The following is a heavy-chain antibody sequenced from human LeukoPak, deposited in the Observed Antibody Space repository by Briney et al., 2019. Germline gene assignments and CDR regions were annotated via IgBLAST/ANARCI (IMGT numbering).Heavy chain of an antibody. Sequence: ASAKVSCKASGYTFTSYYMHWVRQAPGQGLEWMGIINPSGGSTSYAQKFQGRVTMTRDTSTSTVYMELSSLRSEDAAVYYCAREGGYCSSTSCYDFDYWGQGTLVTVSS. D-gene: IGHD2-2*01. V-gene: IGHV1-46*01. J-gene: IGHJ4*02. CDR3: AREGGYCSSTSCYDFDY. CDR1: GYTFTSYY. CDR2: INPSGGST.